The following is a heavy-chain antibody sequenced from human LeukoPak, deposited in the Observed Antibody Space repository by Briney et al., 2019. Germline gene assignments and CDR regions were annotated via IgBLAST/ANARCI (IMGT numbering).Heavy chain of an antibody. CDR3: ARDRRYYDNTGYYNYYFDY. CDR1: GFTFSTYN. D-gene: IGHD3-22*01. Sequence: GGSLRLSCAASGFTFSTYNMNWVRQAPGKGLEWVSYICSGSSTIYYADSVKGRFTISRDNAKNSLYLQMNSLRDEDTAVYYCARDRRYYDNTGYYNYYFDYWGQGTLVTVSS. CDR2: ICSGSSTI. V-gene: IGHV3-48*02. J-gene: IGHJ4*02.